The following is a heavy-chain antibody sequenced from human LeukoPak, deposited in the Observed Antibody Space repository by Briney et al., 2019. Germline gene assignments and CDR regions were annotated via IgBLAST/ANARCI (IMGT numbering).Heavy chain of an antibody. CDR1: GFTFSDYY. J-gene: IGHJ6*03. D-gene: IGHD1-26*01. CDR3: ARNGIGGIYYYYYMDV. CDR2: ISSSGSTI. Sequence: GGSLRLSCAASGFTFSDYYMSWIRQAPGKGLEWVSYISSSGSTIYYADSVKGRFTISRDNAKNSLYLQMNSLRAEDAGVNYCARNGIGGIYYYYYMDVWGKGTTVTVSS. V-gene: IGHV3-11*01.